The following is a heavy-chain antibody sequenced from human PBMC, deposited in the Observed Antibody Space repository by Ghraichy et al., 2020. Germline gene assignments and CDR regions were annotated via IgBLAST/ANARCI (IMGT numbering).Heavy chain of an antibody. J-gene: IGHJ3*02. CDR3: ARDLSLEWLANPGAFDI. CDR2: INSDGSST. CDR1: GFTFSSYW. V-gene: IGHV3-74*01. Sequence: GGSLRLSCAASGFTFSSYWMHWVRQAPGKGLVWVSRINSDGSSTSYADSVKGRFTISRDNAKNTLYLQMNSLRAEDTAVYYCARDLSLEWLANPGAFDIWGQGTMVTVSS. D-gene: IGHD6-19*01.